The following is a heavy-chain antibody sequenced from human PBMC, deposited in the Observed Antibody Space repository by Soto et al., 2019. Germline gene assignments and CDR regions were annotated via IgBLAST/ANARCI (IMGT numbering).Heavy chain of an antibody. CDR2: ISAYNGNT. Sequence: ASVKVSCKASGYTFTSYGISWVRQAPGQGLEWMGWISAYNGNTNYAQKLQGRVTMTTDTSTSTAYMELRSLRSDDTAVYYCARDRLHLYYYYYMDVSGKATTVTVSS. V-gene: IGHV1-18*01. D-gene: IGHD4-4*01. J-gene: IGHJ6*03. CDR1: GYTFTSYG. CDR3: ARDRLHLYYYYYMDV.